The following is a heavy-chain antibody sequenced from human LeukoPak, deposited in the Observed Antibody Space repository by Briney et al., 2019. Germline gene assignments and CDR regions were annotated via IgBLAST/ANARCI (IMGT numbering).Heavy chain of an antibody. J-gene: IGHJ4*01. V-gene: IGHV3-30*18. CDR2: TTYDGSKK. CDR3: AKPRGLDYYDSSVILDY. D-gene: IGHD3-22*01. Sequence: GGSLRLSCAASGFTFSSYNMQWVRQAPGKGLEWVAGTTYDGSKKFYADSVKGRFTISRNNSQNTLYLQMNSLRPEDTAVYYCAKPRGLDYYDSSVILDYWGQGTLVTVPS. CDR1: GFTFSSYN.